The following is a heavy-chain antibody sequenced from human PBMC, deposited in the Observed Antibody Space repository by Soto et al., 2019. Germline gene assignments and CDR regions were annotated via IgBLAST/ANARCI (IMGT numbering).Heavy chain of an antibody. CDR1: GYTFINYY. CDR2: INPNGGST. J-gene: IGHJ6*03. CDR3: VRATAARQRDYSYHYYLHI. Sequence: QVQLVQSGAEVKKPGASVKVSCKASGYTFINYYIHWVRQAPGQGLEWMGVINPNGGSTVYAQKFQRRVTLTRETSTSTVYVELSSLRSDDTAVYFCVRATAARQRDYSYHYYLHIWGKGTTVTVSS. V-gene: IGHV1-46*03. D-gene: IGHD6-6*01.